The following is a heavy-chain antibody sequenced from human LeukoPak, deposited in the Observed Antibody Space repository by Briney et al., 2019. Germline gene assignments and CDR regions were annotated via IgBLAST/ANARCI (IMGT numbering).Heavy chain of an antibody. Sequence: PSETLSLTCTVSGGSISSYYWSWIWQPPGKGLEWIGYIYYSGSTNYNPSLKSRVTISVDTSKNQFSLKLSSVTAADTAVYYCARASHYYGSGVFDYWGQGTLVTVSS. CDR2: IYYSGST. J-gene: IGHJ4*02. V-gene: IGHV4-59*01. D-gene: IGHD3-10*01. CDR1: GGSISSYY. CDR3: ARASHYYGSGVFDY.